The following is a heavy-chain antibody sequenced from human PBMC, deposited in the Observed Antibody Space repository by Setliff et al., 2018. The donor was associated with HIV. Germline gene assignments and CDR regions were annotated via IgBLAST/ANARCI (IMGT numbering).Heavy chain of an antibody. J-gene: IGHJ3*02. D-gene: IGHD3-10*01. CDR1: GFSLSTSGVG. CDR3: AHRDYGSVLDAFDI. Sequence: SGPAGEPTQTLTLTCTFSGFSLSTSGVGVGWIRQPPGKALEWLALIYWDDDKRYSPSLKSRLTITKDTSKNQVVLTMTNMDPVDTATYYCAHRDYGSVLDAFDIWGQGTMVTVSS. CDR2: IYWDDDK. V-gene: IGHV2-5*02.